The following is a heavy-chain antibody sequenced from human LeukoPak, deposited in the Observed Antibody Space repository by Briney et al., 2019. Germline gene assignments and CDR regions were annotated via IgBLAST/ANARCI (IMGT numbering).Heavy chain of an antibody. J-gene: IGHJ4*02. Sequence: GGSLRLSCAASGFTFTNYAMSWVRQPPGKGLEWVSALTVSGGGTYNADSVKGRFTISRDNSRNTLYLQMNSLTAEDTAVYYCAKSFGYSRSWFDYWGQGTPVTVSS. CDR3: AKSFGYSRSWFDY. V-gene: IGHV3-23*01. CDR1: GFTFTNYA. D-gene: IGHD6-13*01. CDR2: LTVSGGGT.